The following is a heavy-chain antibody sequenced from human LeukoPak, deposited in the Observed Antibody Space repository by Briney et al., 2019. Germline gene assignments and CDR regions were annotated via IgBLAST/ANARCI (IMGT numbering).Heavy chain of an antibody. J-gene: IGHJ4*02. CDR1: GFTFSSYA. Sequence: PGGSLRLSCAASGFTFSSYAMSWVRQAPGKGLEWVSAISGSGGSTYYADSVKGRFTISRDNSKNTLYLQMNSLRAEDTAVYYCARVEQWLGGAFDYWGQGTLVTVSS. D-gene: IGHD6-19*01. CDR3: ARVEQWLGGAFDY. CDR2: ISGSGGST. V-gene: IGHV3-23*01.